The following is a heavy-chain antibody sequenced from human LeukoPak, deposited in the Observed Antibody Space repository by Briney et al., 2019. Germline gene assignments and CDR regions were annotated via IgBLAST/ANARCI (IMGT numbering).Heavy chain of an antibody. CDR1: GGSISSYY. D-gene: IGHD3-10*01. V-gene: IGHV4-59*01. CDR3: ARGGGELLWFGELPNWFDP. J-gene: IGHJ5*02. CDR2: IYYSGST. Sequence: SETLSLTCTVSGGSISSYYWSWIRQPPGKGLEWIGYIYYSGSTNYNPSLKSRVTISVDTSKNQFSLKLSSVTAADTAVYYCARGGGELLWFGELPNWFDPWGQGTLVTVS.